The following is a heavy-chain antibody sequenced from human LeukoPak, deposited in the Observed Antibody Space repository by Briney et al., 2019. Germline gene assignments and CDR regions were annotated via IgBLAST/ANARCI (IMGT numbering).Heavy chain of an antibody. V-gene: IGHV4-59*08. J-gene: IGHJ4*02. CDR2: FSYSGST. CDR3: ARFPERGYFDY. D-gene: IGHD1-1*01. Sequence: ASETLSLTCTVSGDSISSYYWSWLRQPPGKGLEWIGYFSYSGSTNYNPSLKGRVTISIDTSKNQFSLRLSSVTAADTAVYYCARFPERGYFDYWGQGTLVTVSS. CDR1: GDSISSYY.